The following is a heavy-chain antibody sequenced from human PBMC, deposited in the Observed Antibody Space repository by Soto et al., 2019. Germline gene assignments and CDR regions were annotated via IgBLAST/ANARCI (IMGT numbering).Heavy chain of an antibody. D-gene: IGHD2-21*01. CDR3: ARDLNSWSRLIDH. V-gene: IGHV3-33*01. CDR2: LWSNGIRT. J-gene: IGHJ4*02. Sequence: PVGSLRLSCTASEISLSRYGLHWVRQAPGKGLEWVAGLWSNGIRTSYTDSVKGRFTISRDTSKNVLYLQMNSLGAEDTAVYYCARDLNSWSRLIDHWGQGTQVTVSS. CDR1: EISLSRYG.